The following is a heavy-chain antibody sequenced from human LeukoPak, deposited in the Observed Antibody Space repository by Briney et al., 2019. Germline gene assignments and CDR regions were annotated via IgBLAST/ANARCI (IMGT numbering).Heavy chain of an antibody. CDR3: ARRPPNTLHFDY. D-gene: IGHD4/OR15-4a*01. Sequence: GGSLRLSCAPSGVTVSGDYTSCVREAPGKGLEWVSVSYSGSSTYYADSVKCRFTIYRHKSKNTLYLQMNSLKAEDTAVYYCARRPPNTLHFDYWGQGTLVTVSS. CDR2: SYSGSST. J-gene: IGHJ4*02. CDR1: GVTVSGDY. V-gene: IGHV3-53*04.